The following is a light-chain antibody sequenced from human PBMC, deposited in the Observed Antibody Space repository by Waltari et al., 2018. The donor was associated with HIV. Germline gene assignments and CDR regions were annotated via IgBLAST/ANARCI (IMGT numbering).Light chain of an antibody. V-gene: IGKV1-5*03. CDR1: QSIGEL. CDR2: KAS. J-gene: IGKJ2*01. CDR3: QQYGSYNT. Sequence: DIQMTQSPSTLSPSVGDRVTITCHASQSIGELLAWYQQKPGKAPNLLIDKASTLQSGVPSRFSGSGSGTEFTLTISSLQPDDFATYYCQQYGSYNTFGQGTNLEIE.